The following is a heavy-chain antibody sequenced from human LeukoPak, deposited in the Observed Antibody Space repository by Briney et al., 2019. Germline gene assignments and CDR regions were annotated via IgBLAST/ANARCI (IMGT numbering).Heavy chain of an antibody. CDR1: GFTVSSNY. D-gene: IGHD3-10*01. CDR2: IKQDGSEK. J-gene: IGHJ4*02. CDR3: ARDLLPYYYGSGSYPVYFDY. Sequence: QSGGSLRLSCAASGFTVSSNYMSWVRQAPGKGLEWVANIKQDGSEKYYVDSVKGRFTISRDNAKNSLYLQMNSLRAEDTAVYYCARDLLPYYYGSGSYPVYFDYWGQGTLVTVSS. V-gene: IGHV3-7*01.